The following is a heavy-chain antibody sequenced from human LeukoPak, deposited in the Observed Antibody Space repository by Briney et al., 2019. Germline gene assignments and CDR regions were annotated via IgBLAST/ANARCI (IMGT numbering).Heavy chain of an antibody. CDR2: INPNRGYT. CDR1: GYTFTDYY. CDR3: ARVREDIFVAATDGVAFDL. Sequence: ASVKVSCKASGYTFTDYYVHWVRQAPGQGLEWMGWINPNRGYTHSPQKYQSRVTMTRDTFISTAYMELTRLRSDDTAIYYCARVREDIFVAATDGVAFDLWGQGTMLTVSS. D-gene: IGHD6-19*01. J-gene: IGHJ3*01. V-gene: IGHV1-2*02.